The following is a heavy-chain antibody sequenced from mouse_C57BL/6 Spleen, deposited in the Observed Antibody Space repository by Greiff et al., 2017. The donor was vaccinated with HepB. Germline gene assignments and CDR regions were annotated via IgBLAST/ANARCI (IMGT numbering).Heavy chain of an antibody. CDR2: IYPGDGDT. D-gene: IGHD2-1*01. J-gene: IGHJ3*01. Sequence: QVQLQQSGPELVKPGASVKISCKASGYAFSSSWMNWVKQRPGKGLEWIGRIYPGDGDTNYNGKFKGKATLTADKSSSTAYMQLSSLTSEDSAVYFCARTGNPAWFAYWGQWTLVTVSA. CDR3: ARTGNPAWFAY. V-gene: IGHV1-82*01. CDR1: GYAFSSSW.